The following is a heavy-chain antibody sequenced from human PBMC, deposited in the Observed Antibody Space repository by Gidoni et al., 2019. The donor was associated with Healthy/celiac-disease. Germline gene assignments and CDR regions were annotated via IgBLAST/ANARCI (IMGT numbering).Heavy chain of an antibody. J-gene: IGHJ4*02. Sequence: QVQLQESGPGLVKPSETLSLTCTVSGCSISSHYWSWVRQPPGKGLEWIGYIHYSGGNKYNHPRKRRVTISGDTAKNQFYLKLSAVNAAGTAVDYFARGVAMVRGAKTEHRKYYFDYWGQGTLVNVSS. CDR1: GCSISSHY. V-gene: IGHV4-59*11. CDR3: ARGVAMVRGAKTEHRKYYFDY. D-gene: IGHD3-10*01. CDR2: IHYSGGN.